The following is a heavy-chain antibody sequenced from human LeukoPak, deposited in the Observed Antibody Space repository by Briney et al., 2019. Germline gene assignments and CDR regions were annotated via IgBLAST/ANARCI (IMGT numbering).Heavy chain of an antibody. CDR2: INQDGSEM. J-gene: IGHJ2*01. CDR3: ARDQGSMIVVRTTSWYFDL. D-gene: IGHD3-22*01. CDR1: GFTFSNYW. Sequence: PGGSLRLSCGPSGFTFSNYWMIWVCQAPGKGLEWLANINQDGSEMYYVDSVKGRFTISRDNGKNSLYLQINSLRADDTAVYYCARDQGSMIVVRTTSWYFDLWGRGTLVTVSS. V-gene: IGHV3-7*01.